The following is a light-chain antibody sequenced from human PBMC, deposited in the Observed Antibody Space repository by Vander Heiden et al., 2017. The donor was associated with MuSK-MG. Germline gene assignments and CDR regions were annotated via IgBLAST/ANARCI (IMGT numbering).Light chain of an antibody. Sequence: ENVMTQSPATLSVSPGERATLSCRASQSVSSNLAWYQQKPGQAPRLLIYATSTRATGRPARFSGSGSGTEFTLTISSLQSEDIAVYYCQQYDTWPYTFGQGTKLEIK. CDR2: ATS. CDR3: QQYDTWPYT. J-gene: IGKJ2*01. CDR1: QSVSSN. V-gene: IGKV3-15*01.